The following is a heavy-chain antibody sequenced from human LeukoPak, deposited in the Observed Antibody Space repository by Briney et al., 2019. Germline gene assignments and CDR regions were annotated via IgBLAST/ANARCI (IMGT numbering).Heavy chain of an antibody. CDR3: ARDLASRYCDSRLDYFDS. CDR1: GYTFTGYY. J-gene: IGHJ4*02. D-gene: IGHD3-22*01. Sequence: ASVKVSCKASGYTFTGYYMHWVRQAPGQGLEWMGWINPNSGGTNYAQKFQGRVTMTRDTSISTAYMELSRLSSDDTAVYCCARDLASRYCDSRLDYFDSWGQGALVTVSS. V-gene: IGHV1-2*02. CDR2: INPNSGGT.